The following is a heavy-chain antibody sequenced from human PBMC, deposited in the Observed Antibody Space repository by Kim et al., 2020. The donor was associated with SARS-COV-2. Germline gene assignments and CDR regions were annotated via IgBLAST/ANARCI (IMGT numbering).Heavy chain of an antibody. CDR3: ARLVTFYYYYYGMDV. Sequence: QKFQGRVTMTRNTSISTAYMELSSLRSEDTAVYYCARLVTFYYYYYGMDVWGQGTTVTVSS. J-gene: IGHJ6*02. V-gene: IGHV1-8*01. D-gene: IGHD3-9*01.